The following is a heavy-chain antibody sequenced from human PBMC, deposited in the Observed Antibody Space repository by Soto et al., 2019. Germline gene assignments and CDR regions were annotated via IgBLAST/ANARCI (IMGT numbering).Heavy chain of an antibody. CDR2: INTIENT. J-gene: IGHJ5*02. CDR1: GGSISGYW. CDR3: ARTLTAAGTEDWFDP. D-gene: IGHD6-13*01. V-gene: IGHV4-4*07. Sequence: PSETLSLTCTVSGGSISGYWWSRIRQPAGKGLEWIGRINTIENTNYNPSLKSRVIMSVDTPKNQFSLKLYSVTAADTAVYYCARTLTAAGTEDWFDPWGQGTLVTVSS.